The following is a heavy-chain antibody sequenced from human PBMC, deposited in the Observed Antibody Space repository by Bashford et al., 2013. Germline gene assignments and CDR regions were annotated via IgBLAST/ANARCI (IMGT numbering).Heavy chain of an antibody. Sequence: VRQAPGKGLEWISYISSSGSAMYYADSVKGRFTISRDNAKNSLCLQMNSLRDEDTAVYYCARDPRIAAPGWGRHIDSWGQGTLVTVSS. J-gene: IGHJ4*02. V-gene: IGHV3-48*02. CDR2: ISSSGSAM. CDR3: ARDPRIAAPGWGRHIDS. D-gene: IGHD6-13*01.